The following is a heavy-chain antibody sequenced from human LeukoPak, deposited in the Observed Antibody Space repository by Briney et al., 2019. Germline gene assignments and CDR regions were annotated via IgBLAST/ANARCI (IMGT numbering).Heavy chain of an antibody. CDR1: GFTFSSYG. J-gene: IGHJ5*02. CDR3: ARETSYSSGWYEAFDP. Sequence: GGSLRLSCAASGFTFSSYGMHWVRQAPGKGLEWVSYISSSGSTIYYADSVKGRFTISRDNAKNSLYLQMNSLRAEDTAVYYCARETSYSSGWYEAFDPWGQGTLVTVSS. CDR2: ISSSGSTI. V-gene: IGHV3-48*04. D-gene: IGHD6-19*01.